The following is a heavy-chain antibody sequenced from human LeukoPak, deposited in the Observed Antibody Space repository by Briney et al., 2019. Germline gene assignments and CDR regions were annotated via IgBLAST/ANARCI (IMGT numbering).Heavy chain of an antibody. V-gene: IGHV4-39*01. CDR2: IYYSGST. CDR3: ASDSSGYYDLDY. CDR1: GGSISSSSYY. D-gene: IGHD3-22*01. J-gene: IGHJ4*02. Sequence: SETLSLTCTVSGGSISSSSYYWGWIRQPPGKGPEWIGSIYYSGSTYYNPSLKSRVTISVDTSKNQFSLKLSSVTAADTAVYYCASDSSGYYDLDYWGQGTLVTVSS.